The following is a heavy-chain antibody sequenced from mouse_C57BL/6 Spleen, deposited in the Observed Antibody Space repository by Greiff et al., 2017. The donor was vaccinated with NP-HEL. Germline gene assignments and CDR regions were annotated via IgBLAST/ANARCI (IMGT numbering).Heavy chain of an antibody. J-gene: IGHJ2*01. D-gene: IGHD2-3*01. CDR1: GYSFTGYY. CDR2: INPSTGGT. CDR3: ARRLIDGYFDY. Sequence: VQLKESGPELVKPGASVKISCKASGYSFTGYYMNWVKQSPEKSLEWIGEINPSTGGTTYNQKFKAKATLTVDKSSSTAYMQLKSLTSEDSAVYYCARRLIDGYFDYGGQGTTLTVSS. V-gene: IGHV1-42*01.